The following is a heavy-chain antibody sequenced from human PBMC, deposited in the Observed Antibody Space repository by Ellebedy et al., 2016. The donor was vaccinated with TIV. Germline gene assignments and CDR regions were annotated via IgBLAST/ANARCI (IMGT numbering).Heavy chain of an antibody. D-gene: IGHD4-23*01. Sequence: GESLKISCAASGLSFSYYGMNWVRQAPGKGLEWVAVISNDGSYKNYADSVKGRFTISRDNDKNSLYLEMNSPRAEDTGVYYCARGRYGGRFFDYWGQGTLVTVSS. V-gene: IGHV3-30*03. CDR2: ISNDGSYK. J-gene: IGHJ4*02. CDR3: ARGRYGGRFFDY. CDR1: GLSFSYYG.